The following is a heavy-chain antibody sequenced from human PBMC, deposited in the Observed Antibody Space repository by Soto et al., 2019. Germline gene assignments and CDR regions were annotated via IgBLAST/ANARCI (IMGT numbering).Heavy chain of an antibody. D-gene: IGHD3-3*01. V-gene: IGHV3-30*18. CDR2: ISYDGSNK. CDR3: AKDPKLTFAHTYDFWSGYSGDFDI. Sequence: GGSLRLSCAASGFTFSSYGMHWVRQAPGKGLEWVAVISYDGSNKYYADSVKGRFTISRDNSKNTLYLQMNSLRAEDTAVYYCAKDPKLTFAHTYDFWSGYSGDFDIWGQGTTVTVSS. CDR1: GFTFSSYG. J-gene: IGHJ3*02.